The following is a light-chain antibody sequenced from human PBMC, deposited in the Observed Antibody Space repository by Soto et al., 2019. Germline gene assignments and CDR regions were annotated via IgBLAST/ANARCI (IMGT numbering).Light chain of an antibody. CDR1: QSVSNNY. CDR2: GAS. V-gene: IGKV3-20*01. J-gene: IGKJ1*01. Sequence: ESVLTESPRTMSLSPGERATLSCRASQSVSNNYLAWYQQKPGQAPRLLIYGASNRATGIPDRFSGSGSGTDFTLTISRLEPEDFAVYYCQQYGSSGTFGQGTKV. CDR3: QQYGSSGT.